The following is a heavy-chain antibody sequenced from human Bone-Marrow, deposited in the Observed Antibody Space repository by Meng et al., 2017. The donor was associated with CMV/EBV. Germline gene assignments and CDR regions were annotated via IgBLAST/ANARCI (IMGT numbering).Heavy chain of an antibody. J-gene: IGHJ6*04. Sequence: GESLKISCAASGFTFSSFWMAWVRQAPGKGLEWVGNIKQDESEIQYVGSVKGRFTITRDNAKNSLFLQMNSLRAEDTAVYYCARSMLEVNRYYYGMEVWGEGNPVHVAS. V-gene: IGHV3-7*01. CDR1: GFTFSSFW. CDR3: ARSMLEVNRYYYGMEV. D-gene: IGHD1-1*01. CDR2: IKQDESEI.